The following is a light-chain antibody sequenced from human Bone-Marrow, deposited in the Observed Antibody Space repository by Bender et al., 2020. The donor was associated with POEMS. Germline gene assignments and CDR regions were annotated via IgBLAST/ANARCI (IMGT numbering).Light chain of an antibody. CDR3: AVWDDSLNGWV. Sequence: QSALTQPASVSGSPGQSITISCTGTSSDVGGYNYVSWYQQHPGKAPKLMIYDVNVRPSGVSSRFSGSKSANTASLTISGLQAEDEADYYCAVWDDSLNGWVFGGGTKLTVL. V-gene: IGLV2-14*03. CDR1: SSDVGGYNY. CDR2: DVN. J-gene: IGLJ3*02.